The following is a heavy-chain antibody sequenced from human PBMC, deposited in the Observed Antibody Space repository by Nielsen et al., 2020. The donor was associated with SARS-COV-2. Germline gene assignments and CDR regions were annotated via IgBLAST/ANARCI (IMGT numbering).Heavy chain of an antibody. V-gene: IGHV3-9*01. D-gene: IGHD4-17*01. J-gene: IGHJ4*02. Sequence: SLKISCAASGFTFSSYAMSWVRQAPGKGLEWVSGISWNSGSIGYADSVKGRFTISRDNAKNSLYLQMSSLRAEDTALYYCAKDKRPVTTYFDYWGQGTLVTVSS. CDR2: ISWNSGSI. CDR1: GFTFSSYA. CDR3: AKDKRPVTTYFDY.